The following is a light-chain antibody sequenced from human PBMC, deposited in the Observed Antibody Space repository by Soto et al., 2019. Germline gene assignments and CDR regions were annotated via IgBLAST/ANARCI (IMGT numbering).Light chain of an antibody. CDR2: GAS. CDR3: QQYNNWPPYT. Sequence: EIVTTQSPATLSVSPGERATLGCRASQSISSNLAWYQQKPGQAPRLLIYGASTRATGISARFSGRGSGTEFTLTITNLQSEDFAVYYCQQYNNWPPYTFGQGTKLEIK. CDR1: QSISSN. J-gene: IGKJ2*01. V-gene: IGKV3-15*01.